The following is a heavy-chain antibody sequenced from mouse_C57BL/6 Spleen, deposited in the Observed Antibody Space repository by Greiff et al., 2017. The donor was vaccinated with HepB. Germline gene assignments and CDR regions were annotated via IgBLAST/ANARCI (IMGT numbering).Heavy chain of an antibody. J-gene: IGHJ3*01. CDR3: ARSYHYGSSYGAWFAY. V-gene: IGHV1-84*01. D-gene: IGHD1-1*01. CDR1: GYTFTDYY. CDR2: IYPGSGNT. Sequence: QVQLQQSGPELVKPGASVKISCKASGYTFTDYYINWVKQRPGQGLEWIGWIYPGSGNTKYNEKFKGKATLTVDTSSSTAYMQLSSLTSEDSAVYFCARSYHYGSSYGAWFAYWGQGTLVTVSA.